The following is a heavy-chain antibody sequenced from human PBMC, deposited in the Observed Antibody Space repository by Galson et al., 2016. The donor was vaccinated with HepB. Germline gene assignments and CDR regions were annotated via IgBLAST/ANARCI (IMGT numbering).Heavy chain of an antibody. D-gene: IGHD6-19*01. CDR3: ASRLSPPNFGMDV. V-gene: IGHV4-61*01. CDR2: IYYSVGT. J-gene: IGHJ6*02. Sequence: SETLSLTCTVSGASVSSGSYSWSWIRQPPGKGLEWIGYIYYSVGTNYNPSLKSRVTISVDTSKSQFSLKLSSVTAADTAVYYCASRLSPPNFGMDVWGQGTTVTVSS. CDR1: GASVSSGSYS.